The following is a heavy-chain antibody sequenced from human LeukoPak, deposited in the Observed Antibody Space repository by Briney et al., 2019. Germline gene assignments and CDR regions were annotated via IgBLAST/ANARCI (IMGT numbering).Heavy chain of an antibody. V-gene: IGHV4-38-2*01. D-gene: IGHD3-22*01. CDR2: IYHGGST. CDR1: GYSISSGYY. J-gene: IGHJ5*02. CDR3: ARGVIPYNWFDP. Sequence: SETLSLTCAVSGYSISSGYYWGWIRQPPGKGLEWIGSIYHGGSTYYNPSLKSRVTISVDTSKNQFSLKLSSVTAADTAVYYCARGVIPYNWFDPWGQGTLVTVSS.